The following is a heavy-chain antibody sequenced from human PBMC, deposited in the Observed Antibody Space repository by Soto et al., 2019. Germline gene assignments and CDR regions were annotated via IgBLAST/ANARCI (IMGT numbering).Heavy chain of an antibody. J-gene: IGHJ6*02. V-gene: IGHV3-33*01. D-gene: IGHD4-4*01. CDR1: GFTFSSYG. Sequence: QVQLVESGGGVVQPGRSLRLSCAASGFTFSSYGMHWVRQAPGKGLEWVAVIWYDGSNKYYADSVKGRFTISRDNSKNTLYLQMNSLRAEDTAVYYCARDLHRSNDYYYYGMDVWGQGTTVTVSS. CDR3: ARDLHRSNDYYYYGMDV. CDR2: IWYDGSNK.